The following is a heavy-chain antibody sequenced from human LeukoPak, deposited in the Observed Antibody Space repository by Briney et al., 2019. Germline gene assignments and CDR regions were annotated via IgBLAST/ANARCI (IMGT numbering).Heavy chain of an antibody. D-gene: IGHD2/OR15-2a*01. Sequence: GASVKASCKASGYTFTGYYMHWVRQAPGQGLEWMGWINPNSGGTNYAQKFQGRVTMTRDTSISTAYMELSRLRSDDTAVYYCARESERIRSPWFDPWDQGTLVTVSS. V-gene: IGHV1-2*02. J-gene: IGHJ5*02. CDR2: INPNSGGT. CDR3: ARESERIRSPWFDP. CDR1: GYTFTGYY.